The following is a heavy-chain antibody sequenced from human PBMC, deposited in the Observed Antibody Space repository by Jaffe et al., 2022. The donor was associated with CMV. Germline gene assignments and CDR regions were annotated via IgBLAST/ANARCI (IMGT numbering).Heavy chain of an antibody. J-gene: IGHJ6*03. D-gene: IGHD6-19*01. CDR3: ATSAGYSSGWDHSYYYYYMDV. CDR2: ISGSGGST. V-gene: IGHV3-23*04. CDR1: GFTFSSYA. Sequence: EVQLVESGGGLVQPGGSLRLSCAASGFTFSSYAMSWVRQAPGKGLEWVSAISGSGGSTYYADSVKGRFTISRDNSKNTLYLQMNSLRAEDTAVYYCATSAGYSSGWDHSYYYYYMDVWGKGTTVTVSS.